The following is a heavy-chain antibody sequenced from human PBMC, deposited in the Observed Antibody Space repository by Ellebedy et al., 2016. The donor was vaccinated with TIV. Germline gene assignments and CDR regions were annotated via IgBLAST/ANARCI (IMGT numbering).Heavy chain of an antibody. Sequence: AASVKVSCKASGYSFTSYGISWVRQAPGQGLEWMGWINAYNGNTNIAQKFQGRVTMTTDTSTSTAYMEVRRLRSDDTAVYYCARGIGAGPVVFQYWGQGTLVIVSS. D-gene: IGHD6-19*01. V-gene: IGHV1-18*04. CDR2: INAYNGNT. CDR1: GYSFTSYG. CDR3: ARGIGAGPVVFQY. J-gene: IGHJ1*01.